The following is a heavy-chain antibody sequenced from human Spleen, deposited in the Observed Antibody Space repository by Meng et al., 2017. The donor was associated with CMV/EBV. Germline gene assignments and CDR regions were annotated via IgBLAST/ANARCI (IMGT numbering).Heavy chain of an antibody. CDR3: AKRPRGRGYYDSSGYYFDY. Sequence: GGSLRLSCAASGLTVSSYFMTWVRLAPGKGLEWLSVIYSGGTTYYADSVKGRFTISRDNSKNSLYLQMNSLRSEDTAVYYCAKRPRGRGYYDSSGYYFDYWGQGTLVTVSS. CDR2: IYSGGTT. D-gene: IGHD3-22*01. J-gene: IGHJ4*02. CDR1: GLTVSSYF. V-gene: IGHV3-66*02.